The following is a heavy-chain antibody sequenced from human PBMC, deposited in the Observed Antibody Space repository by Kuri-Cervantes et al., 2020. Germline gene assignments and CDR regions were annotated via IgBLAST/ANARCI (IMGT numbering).Heavy chain of an antibody. J-gene: IGHJ5*02. CDR1: GFTFDDYA. D-gene: IGHD6-13*01. CDR3: AKDFAVAGTGGWFDP. Sequence: GGSLRLSCAASGFTFDDYAMHWVRQAPGKGLEWVSGISWNSGSIGCVDSVKGRFTISRDNAKNSLYLQMNSLRAEDTALYYCAKDFAVAGTGGWFDPWGQGTLVTVSS. CDR2: ISWNSGSI. V-gene: IGHV3-9*01.